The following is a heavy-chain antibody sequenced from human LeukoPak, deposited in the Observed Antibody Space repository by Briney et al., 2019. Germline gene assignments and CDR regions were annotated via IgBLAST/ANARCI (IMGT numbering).Heavy chain of an antibody. D-gene: IGHD2-15*01. CDR1: GGTFSSYA. J-gene: IGHJ4*02. CDR3: ARDVAGPMRVGSYDY. V-gene: IGHV1-69*05. CDR2: IIPIFGTA. Sequence: SPVKVSCKASGGTFSSYAISWVRQAPGQGLEWMGGIIPIFGTANYAQKFQGRVTITTDESTSTAYMELSSLRSEDTAVYYCARDVAGPMRVGSYDYWGQGTLVTVSS.